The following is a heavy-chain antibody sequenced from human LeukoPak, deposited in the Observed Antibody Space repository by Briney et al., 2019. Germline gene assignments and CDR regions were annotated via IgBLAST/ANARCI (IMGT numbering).Heavy chain of an antibody. Sequence: SGGSLRLSCAASGFTFSSYGMHWVRQAPGKGLEWVAVIWYDGSNKYYADSVKGRFTISRDNSKNTLYLQMNSLRAEDTAVYYCARARWELGSFDYWGQGTLVTVSS. J-gene: IGHJ4*02. CDR2: IWYDGSNK. CDR3: ARARWELGSFDY. D-gene: IGHD1-26*01. V-gene: IGHV3-33*01. CDR1: GFTFSSYG.